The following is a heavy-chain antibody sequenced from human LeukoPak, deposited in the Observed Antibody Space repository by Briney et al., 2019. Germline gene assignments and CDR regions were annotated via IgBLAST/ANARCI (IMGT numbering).Heavy chain of an antibody. J-gene: IGHJ4*02. D-gene: IGHD6-13*01. CDR2: ISGNGDIT. Sequence: GGSLRLSCAASRFTFNTYAVNWVRQAPGKGLEWVSAISGNGDITYYADSVRGRFTISRDNSKNTLYLQMSSLRAEDTAVYYCARDRSSLDYWGQGTLVTVSS. CDR1: RFTFNTYA. V-gene: IGHV3-23*01. CDR3: ARDRSSLDY.